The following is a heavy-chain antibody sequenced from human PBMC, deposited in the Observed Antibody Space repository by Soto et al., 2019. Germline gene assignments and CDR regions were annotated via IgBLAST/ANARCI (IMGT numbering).Heavy chain of an antibody. D-gene: IGHD3-10*01. J-gene: IGHJ4*02. CDR2: IKSKTDGGTT. CDR1: GFTFSNAW. V-gene: IGHV3-15*01. Sequence: EVQLVESGGGLVKPGGSLRLSCAASGFTFSNAWMSWVRQAPGKGLEWVGRIKSKTDGGTTDYAAPVKGRFTISRDDSKNTLYLQMNSLKTEDTAVYYCTTDEVRLLWFGELFNFGHWGQGTLVTVSS. CDR3: TTDEVRLLWFGELFNFGH.